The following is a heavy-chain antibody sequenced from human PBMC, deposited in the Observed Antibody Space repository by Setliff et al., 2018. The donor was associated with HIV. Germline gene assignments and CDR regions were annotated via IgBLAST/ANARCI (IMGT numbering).Heavy chain of an antibody. CDR3: ARDRALRFSQSPSFNYFDV. V-gene: IGHV4-38-2*02. CDR2: IYSTGHS. CDR1: GYSITNGNY. Sequence: PSETLSLTCLVFGYSITNGNYWAWIRQSPGKGLEWIGSIYSTGHSYYNPSHTSRLTMSVDTAKNRFSLKLISVTAADTAVYYCARDRALRFSQSPSFNYFDVWSQGALVTV. D-gene: IGHD3-10*01. J-gene: IGHJ4*02.